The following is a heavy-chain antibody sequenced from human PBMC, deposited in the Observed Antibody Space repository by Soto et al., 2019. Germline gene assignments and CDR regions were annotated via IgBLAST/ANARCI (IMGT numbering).Heavy chain of an antibody. D-gene: IGHD3-22*01. CDR2: INPNSGGT. Sequence: GASVKVSCKASGYTFTGYYMHWVRQAPGQGLEWMGWINPNSGGTNYAQKFQGRVTMTRDTSISTAYMELSRLRSDDTAVYYCAGGEVAVLITYYYDSSGYPDYWGQGTLVTVSS. J-gene: IGHJ4*02. CDR1: GYTFTGYY. CDR3: AGGEVAVLITYYYDSSGYPDY. V-gene: IGHV1-2*02.